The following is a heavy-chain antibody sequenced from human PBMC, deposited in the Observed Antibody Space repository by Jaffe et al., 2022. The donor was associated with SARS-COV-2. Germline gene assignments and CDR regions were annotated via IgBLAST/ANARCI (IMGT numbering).Heavy chain of an antibody. J-gene: IGHJ6*02. CDR3: ARAYDILTGYSLPYYYYGMDV. D-gene: IGHD3-9*01. V-gene: IGHV3-30-3*01. Sequence: QVQLVESGGGVVQPGRSLRLSCAASGFTFSSYAMHWVRQAPGKGLEWVAVISYDGSNKYYADSVKGRFTISRDNSKNTLYLQMNSLRAEDTAVYYCARAYDILTGYSLPYYYYGMDVWGQGTTVTVSS. CDR1: GFTFSSYA. CDR2: ISYDGSNK.